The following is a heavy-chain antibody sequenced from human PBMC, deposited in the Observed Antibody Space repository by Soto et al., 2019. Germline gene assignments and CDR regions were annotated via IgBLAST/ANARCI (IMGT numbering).Heavy chain of an antibody. D-gene: IGHD1-26*01. J-gene: IGHJ6*02. CDR2: ISYDGSNK. CDR3: VRRSTLSYHGMDV. V-gene: IGHV3-30-3*01. Sequence: QEQLVESGGGVVQHGRSLRLSCAASGFTFGSYEMHWVRQTPGKGLEWVAIISYDGSNKYYADSVKGRFTFSRDNSKNMVFLQMNSLRAEDAAVYYCVRRSTLSYHGMDVWGQGTTVTVSS. CDR1: GFTFGSYE.